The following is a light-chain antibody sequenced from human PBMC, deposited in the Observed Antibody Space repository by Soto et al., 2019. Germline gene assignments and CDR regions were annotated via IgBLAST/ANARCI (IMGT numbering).Light chain of an antibody. V-gene: IGKV3-15*01. CDR3: QQYSGWPYT. Sequence: EIVMTQSPATLAVSPGESATLSCRASQSISNHLTWYQQKPGQPPRLLIYGAYTRATGIPARFSGSGSGTEFTLTSSNVQSEDFAVYYCQQYSGWPYTVGQGTKLEIK. J-gene: IGKJ2*01. CDR2: GAY. CDR1: QSISNH.